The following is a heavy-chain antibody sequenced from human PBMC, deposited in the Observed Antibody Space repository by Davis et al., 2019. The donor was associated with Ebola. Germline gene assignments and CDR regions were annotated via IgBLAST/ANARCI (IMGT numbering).Heavy chain of an antibody. V-gene: IGHV3-30-3*01. J-gene: IGHJ4*02. D-gene: IGHD3-10*01. CDR2: ISYDGSNK. CDR1: GFTFSQTH. Sequence: PGGSLRLSCAASGFTFSQTHMHWVRQAPGKGLEWVAVISYDGSNKYYADSVKGRFTISRDNSKNTLYLQMNSLRAEDTAVYYCARGRFGHPYYFDYWGQGTLVTVSS. CDR3: ARGRFGHPYYFDY.